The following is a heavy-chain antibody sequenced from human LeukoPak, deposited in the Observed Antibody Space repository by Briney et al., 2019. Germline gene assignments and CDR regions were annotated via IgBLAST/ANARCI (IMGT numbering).Heavy chain of an antibody. J-gene: IGHJ4*02. CDR1: GFTFSSYA. D-gene: IGHD2-2*01. Sequence: LPGGSLRLSCAASGFTFSSYAMSWVRQAPGKGLEWVSAISGSGGSTYYADSVKGRFTISRDNSKNTLYLQMNSLRAEDTAVYYCAKWVTSYLPASEGVNYWGQGTLVTVSS. CDR2: ISGSGGST. CDR3: AKWVTSYLPASEGVNY. V-gene: IGHV3-23*01.